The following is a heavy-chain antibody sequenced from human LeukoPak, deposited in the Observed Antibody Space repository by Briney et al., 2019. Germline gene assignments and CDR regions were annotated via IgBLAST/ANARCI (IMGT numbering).Heavy chain of an antibody. J-gene: IGHJ4*02. Sequence: SGTLSLTCGVSGGSISSTNWWTWVRQPPGEGLGWIGEVHLSGRTNYNPSLESRVTMSIDMSEDHISPKLTSVTAADTAVYYCAREGGPYRPLDYSGQGTLVTVSS. V-gene: IGHV4-4*02. CDR1: GGSISSTNW. CDR3: AREGGPYRPLDY. CDR2: VHLSGRT.